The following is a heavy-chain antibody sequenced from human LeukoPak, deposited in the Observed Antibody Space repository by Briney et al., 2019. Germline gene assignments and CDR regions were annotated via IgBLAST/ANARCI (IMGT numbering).Heavy chain of an antibody. J-gene: IGHJ4*02. V-gene: IGHV3-66*01. Sequence: PGGSLRLSCAASEFSVGSNYMTWVRQAPGKGLEWVSLIYSGGSTYYADSVKGRFTIPRDNSKNTLYLQMNSLRVEDTAVYYCAKVAKYYYGSETYYFFEHWGQGTPVTASS. CDR1: EFSVGSNY. CDR3: AKVAKYYYGSETYYFFEH. CDR2: IYSGGST. D-gene: IGHD3-10*01.